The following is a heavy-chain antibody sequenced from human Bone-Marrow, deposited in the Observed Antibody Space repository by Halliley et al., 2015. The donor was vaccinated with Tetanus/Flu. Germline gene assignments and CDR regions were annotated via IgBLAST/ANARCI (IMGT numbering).Heavy chain of an antibody. CDR2: INSYGSST. J-gene: IGHJ4*02. D-gene: IGHD3-10*02. Sequence: LLWVSHINSYGSSTSYADTGKGRFTISRDNAKISLYLQMNSLRAEDTAVYFCARAFTYVGNSWGQGTLVTVSS. V-gene: IGHV3-74*01. CDR3: ARAFTYVGNS.